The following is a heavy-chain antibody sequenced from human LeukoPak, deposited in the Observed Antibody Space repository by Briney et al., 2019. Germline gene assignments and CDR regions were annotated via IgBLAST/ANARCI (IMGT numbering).Heavy chain of an antibody. Sequence: GGSLRLSCAASGFTFSTYAISWVRQAPGKGLEWVSGISGNGDNTYYADSVKGRFTIYGDNSKSRLSLQMNSLRAEDTAVYYCARGLQLWYPGDAFDIWGQGTMVTVSS. J-gene: IGHJ3*02. CDR3: ARGLQLWYPGDAFDI. CDR2: ISGNGDNT. D-gene: IGHD5-18*01. CDR1: GFTFSTYA. V-gene: IGHV3-23*01.